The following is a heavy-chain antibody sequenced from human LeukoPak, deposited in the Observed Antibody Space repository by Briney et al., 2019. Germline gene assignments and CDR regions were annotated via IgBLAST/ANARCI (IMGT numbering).Heavy chain of an antibody. CDR2: ISAYNGNT. CDR3: ARVVYYYDSSGYYYPDYFDY. CDR1: GYTFTSYG. Sequence: ASVKVSCKASGYTFTSYGISWVRQAPGQGLEWMGWISAYNGNTNYAQKLQGRVTMTTDTSTSTAYMELRSLRSDDTAVYYCARVVYYYDSSGYYYPDYFDYWGQGTLVTVSS. D-gene: IGHD3-22*01. V-gene: IGHV1-18*01. J-gene: IGHJ4*02.